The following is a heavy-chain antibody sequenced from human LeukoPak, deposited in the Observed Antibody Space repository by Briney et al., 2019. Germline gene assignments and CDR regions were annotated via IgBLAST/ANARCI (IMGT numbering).Heavy chain of an antibody. CDR3: ARMASSGYDLGY. D-gene: IGHD5-12*01. V-gene: IGHV4-39*01. CDR1: SGSISSSSYY. Sequence: PSETLSLTCTVSSGSISSSSYYWGWIRQPPGKGLEWIGSIIYTGSTYYTPSLKSRVTISEDTSENQFSLTLSPVNGADTAVYYCARMASSGYDLGYWGQGTLVIVSS. J-gene: IGHJ4*02. CDR2: IIYTGST.